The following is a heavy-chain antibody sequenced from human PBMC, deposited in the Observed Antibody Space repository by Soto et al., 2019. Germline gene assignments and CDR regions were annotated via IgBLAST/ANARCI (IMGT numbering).Heavy chain of an antibody. CDR3: AREAPYCSSTSCYVYWFDP. Sequence: ASVKVSCKASGYTFTSYDINWVRQATGQGLEWMGWMNPNSGNTGYAQKFQGRVTMTRNTSISTAYMELSSLRSEDTAVYYCAREAPYCSSTSCYVYWFDPWGQGTLVTVSS. J-gene: IGHJ5*02. D-gene: IGHD2-2*01. V-gene: IGHV1-8*01. CDR2: MNPNSGNT. CDR1: GYTFTSYD.